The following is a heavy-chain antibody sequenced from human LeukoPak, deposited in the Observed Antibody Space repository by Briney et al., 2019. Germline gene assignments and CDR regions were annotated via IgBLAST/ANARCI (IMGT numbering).Heavy chain of an antibody. Sequence: GGSLRLSCAASGFTFSSYSMNWVRQAPGKGLEWVSSISSSSSYIYYVDSVKGRFTISRDNAKNSLYLQMNSLRAEDTAVYYCARDKYGDYVIDYWGQGTLVTVSS. CDR2: ISSSSSYI. J-gene: IGHJ4*02. CDR1: GFTFSSYS. D-gene: IGHD4-17*01. V-gene: IGHV3-21*01. CDR3: ARDKYGDYVIDY.